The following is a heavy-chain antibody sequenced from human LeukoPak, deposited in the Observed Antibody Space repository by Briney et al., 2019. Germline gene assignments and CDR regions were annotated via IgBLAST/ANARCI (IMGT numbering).Heavy chain of an antibody. CDR3: AKDRVAGSRKFDY. CDR2: ITTGDGNT. CDR1: GFTFSSYT. V-gene: IGHV3-23*01. Sequence: PGGSLRLSCTASGFTFSSYTMTWVRQAPGKGLKWVSTITTGDGNTYYADSVKGRFTVSRDNSKNTLYLQMNSLRAEDTAVYYCAKDRVAGSRKFDYWGQGTLVTVSS. J-gene: IGHJ4*02. D-gene: IGHD6-19*01.